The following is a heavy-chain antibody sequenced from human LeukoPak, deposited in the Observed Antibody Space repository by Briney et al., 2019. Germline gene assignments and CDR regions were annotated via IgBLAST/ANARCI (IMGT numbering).Heavy chain of an antibody. CDR1: RFTFSNYG. V-gene: IGHV3-48*01. Sequence: PGGSLRLSCAASRFTFSNYGVNWVRQAPGKGLEWVSYINSRSSTIYYADSVRGRFTISRDNAKNSLYLQMNSLKAEDTAIYYCAKDYDFWSGGWFDPWGQGTLVTVSS. CDR2: INSRSSTI. CDR3: AKDYDFWSGGWFDP. J-gene: IGHJ5*02. D-gene: IGHD3-3*01.